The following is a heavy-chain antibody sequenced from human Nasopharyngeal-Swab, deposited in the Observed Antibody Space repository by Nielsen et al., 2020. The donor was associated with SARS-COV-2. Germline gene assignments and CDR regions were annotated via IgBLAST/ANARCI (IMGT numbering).Heavy chain of an antibody. CDR1: GGSISSYY. V-gene: IGHV4-59*01. CDR3: ARGPTYYDFWSGYYRGWFDP. J-gene: IGHJ5*02. CDR2: IYYSGST. Sequence: SETLSFTCTVSGGSISSYYWSWIRQPPGKGLEWIGYIYYSGSTNYNPSLKSRVTISVDTSKNQFSLKLSSVTAADTAVYYCARGPTYYDFWSGYYRGWFDPWGQGTLVTVSS. D-gene: IGHD3-3*01.